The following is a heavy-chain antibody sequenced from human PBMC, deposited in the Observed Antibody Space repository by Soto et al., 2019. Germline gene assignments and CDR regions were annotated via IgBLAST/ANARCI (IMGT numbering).Heavy chain of an antibody. Sequence: QVQLVESGGGVVQPGRSLTLSCAASGFIFSSYGMHWVRQAPGKGLQWVAVIWYDGSNTYYADSVKGRFTIPRDNSKNTLYLQMNSLRADDTAVYYCARGLRAAAGRDYFQYWGQGTLVTVSS. CDR3: ARGLRAAAGRDYFQY. D-gene: IGHD6-13*01. V-gene: IGHV3-33*01. CDR2: IWYDGSNT. CDR1: GFIFSSYG. J-gene: IGHJ1*01.